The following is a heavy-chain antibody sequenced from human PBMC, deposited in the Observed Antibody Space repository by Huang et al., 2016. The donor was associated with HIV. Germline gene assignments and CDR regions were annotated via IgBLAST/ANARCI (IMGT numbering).Heavy chain of an antibody. V-gene: IGHV3-30*04. CDR3: ARDLWLRDLYYYYYMDV. CDR1: RFPFSTYA. J-gene: IGHJ6*03. Sequence: QVQLVESGGGVVQPGRSLRLSCAASRFPFSTYAIPWVRRAPGKGLEWVAVIAYDGRNKDYADSVKGRFTISRDKSKNTLYLQMNSLRAEDTAVYYCARDLWLRDLYYYYYMDVWGKGTTVTVSS. D-gene: IGHD5-12*01. CDR2: IAYDGRNK.